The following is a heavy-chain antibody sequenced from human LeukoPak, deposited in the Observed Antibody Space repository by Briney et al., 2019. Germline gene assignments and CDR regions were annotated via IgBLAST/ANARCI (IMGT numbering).Heavy chain of an antibody. V-gene: IGHV4-59*01. CDR1: GGSISSYY. J-gene: IGHJ3*02. CDR2: IYYSGST. Sequence: SETLSLTCTVSGGSISSYYWSWIRQPPGKGLEWIEYIYYSGSTNYNPSLKSRVTISVDTSKNQFSLKLSSVTAADTAVYYCARASAAGGGIVGATTEAFDIWGQGTMVTVSS. CDR3: ARASAAGGGIVGATTEAFDI. D-gene: IGHD1-26*01.